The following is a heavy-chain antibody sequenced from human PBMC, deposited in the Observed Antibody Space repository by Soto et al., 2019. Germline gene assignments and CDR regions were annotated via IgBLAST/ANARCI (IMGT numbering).Heavy chain of an antibody. CDR3: ARFSSGWTFDY. CDR2: IYYSGST. Sequence: SETLSLTCTVSGGSISSYYWSWIRQPPGKGLEWIGYIYYSGSTNYNPSLKSRVTISVDTSKNQFSLKLSSVTAADTAVYYCARFSSGWTFDYWGQGTLVTVSS. J-gene: IGHJ4*02. V-gene: IGHV4-59*01. CDR1: GGSISSYY. D-gene: IGHD6-19*01.